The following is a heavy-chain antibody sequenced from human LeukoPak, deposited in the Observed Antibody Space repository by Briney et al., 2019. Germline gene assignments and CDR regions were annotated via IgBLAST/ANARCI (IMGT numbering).Heavy chain of an antibody. CDR1: GGSISSGSYY. J-gene: IGHJ3*02. CDR2: IYTSGST. V-gene: IGHV4-61*02. Sequence: SETLSLTCTVSGGSISSGSYYWSWIRQPAGKGLEWIGRIYTSGSTNYNPSLKSRVTISVDKSKNQFSLKLSSVTAADTAVYYCARTQGRDAFDIWGQGTMVTVSS. CDR3: ARTQGRDAFDI.